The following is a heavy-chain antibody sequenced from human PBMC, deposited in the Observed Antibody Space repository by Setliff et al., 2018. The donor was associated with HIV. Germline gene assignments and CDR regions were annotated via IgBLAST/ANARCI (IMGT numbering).Heavy chain of an antibody. D-gene: IGHD2-2*01. V-gene: IGHV4-61*02. J-gene: IGHJ4*02. CDR1: GDSISSSSYY. Sequence: SETLSLTCTVSGDSISSSSYYWGWIRQPAGKGLEWIGRIYTSGSTNYNPSIQSRVTISVDTSKNQFSLKLRSVTAADTAVYYCARYCSSTTCYPRNFDYWGQGTLVTVSS. CDR3: ARYCSSTTCYPRNFDY. CDR2: IYTSGST.